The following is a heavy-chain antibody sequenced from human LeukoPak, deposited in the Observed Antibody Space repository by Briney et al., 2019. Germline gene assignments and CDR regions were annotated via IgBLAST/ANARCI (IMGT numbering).Heavy chain of an antibody. Sequence: GGSLRLSCAPSGFTFRRYSMNWVRHGPGKGLEWVSSISSSISYIYYADSVKGRFTISRDNAKNSLYLQMNSLRAEDTAVYYCARLGGIVVVPAAMFDYWGQGTLVTVSS. CDR3: ARLGGIVVVPAAMFDY. CDR1: GFTFRRYS. D-gene: IGHD2-2*01. CDR2: ISSSISYI. V-gene: IGHV3-21*01. J-gene: IGHJ4*02.